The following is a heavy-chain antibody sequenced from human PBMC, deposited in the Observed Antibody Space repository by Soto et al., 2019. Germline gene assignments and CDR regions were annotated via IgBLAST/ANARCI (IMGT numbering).Heavy chain of an antibody. Sequence: EVQLVESGGGLIQPGGSLRLSCAASGFAVSSKYMTWVRQAPGKGLEWASVIYGGGTTYYADSVTGRFTIARDTSKSALYLQMNSLRAEDTAVYYCVQTTGWPGFDFWGQGTLVSVSS. V-gene: IGHV3-53*01. CDR2: IYGGGTT. CDR1: GFAVSSKY. D-gene: IGHD6-19*01. J-gene: IGHJ4*02. CDR3: VQTTGWPGFDF.